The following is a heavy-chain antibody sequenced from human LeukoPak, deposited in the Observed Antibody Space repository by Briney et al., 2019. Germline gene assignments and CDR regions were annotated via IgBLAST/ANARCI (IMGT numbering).Heavy chain of an antibody. CDR3: ARAWRAVAGSFFDS. CDR2: INPNSGGT. D-gene: IGHD6-19*01. V-gene: IGHV1-2*02. CDR1: GYTFTGYY. J-gene: IGHJ4*02. Sequence: ASVKVSCKASGYTFTGYYMHWVRQAPGQGLEWMGWINPNSGGTNYAQKFQGRVTMTRDTSISTAYMELSRLRSDDTAVYYCARAWRAVAGSFFDSWGQGTLVTVSS.